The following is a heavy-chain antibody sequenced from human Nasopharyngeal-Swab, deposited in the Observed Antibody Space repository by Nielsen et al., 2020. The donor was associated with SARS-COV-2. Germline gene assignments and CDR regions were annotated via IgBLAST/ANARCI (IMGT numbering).Heavy chain of an antibody. D-gene: IGHD3-22*01. CDR1: GGSFSDYY. Sequence: SETLSLTCAVYGGSFSDYYWSWIRQPPGKGLEWIGEISHSGSTNYSPSLKSRVTISAHTSKNQVSLKLSSVTAADTAVYYCASERGMYYDSSSDAFDIWGQGAMVTVSS. CDR2: ISHSGST. CDR3: ASERGMYYDSSSDAFDI. J-gene: IGHJ3*02. V-gene: IGHV4-34*01.